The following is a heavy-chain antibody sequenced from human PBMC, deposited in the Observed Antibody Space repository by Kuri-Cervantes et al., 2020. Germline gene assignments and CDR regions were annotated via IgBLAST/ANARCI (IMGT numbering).Heavy chain of an antibody. CDR3: ARDPVVWYYYDSSGYEVRYYGMDV. Sequence: ASVKVSCKASGYTFTGYYMHWVRQAPGQGLEWMGWINPNSGGTNYAQKFQGRVTMTRGTSISTAYMELSRLRSDDTAVYYCARDPVVWYYYDSSGYEVRYYGMDVWGQGTTVTVSS. D-gene: IGHD3-22*01. V-gene: IGHV1-2*02. CDR2: INPNSGGT. J-gene: IGHJ6*02. CDR1: GYTFTGYY.